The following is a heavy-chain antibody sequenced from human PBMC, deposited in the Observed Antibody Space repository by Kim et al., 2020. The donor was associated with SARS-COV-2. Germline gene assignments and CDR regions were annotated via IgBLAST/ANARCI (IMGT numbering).Heavy chain of an antibody. Sequence: GGSLRLSCAASGLTFRTSWMHWVRQAPGKGLVWVSGVDPSGVITTYADSVKGRFTISRDNAKNTLYLQMNSLRVEDTAVYYCASPEPRIFGTLKFHLWGRGPLHTV. J-gene: IGHJ5*02. CDR1: GLTFRTSW. CDR3: ASPEPRIFGTLKFHL. CDR2: VDPSGVIT. D-gene: IGHD3-9*01. V-gene: IGHV3-74*01.